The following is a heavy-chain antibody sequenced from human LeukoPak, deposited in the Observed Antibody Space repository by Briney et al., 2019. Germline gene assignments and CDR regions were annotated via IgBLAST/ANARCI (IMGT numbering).Heavy chain of an antibody. Sequence: EPSETLSLTCTVSGGSISSYYWGWIRQPPGKGLEWIGYIYYSGSTNYNPSLKSRVTISVDTSKNQFSLKLSSVTAADTAVYYCARGTPKQRILVVIAIPVGRWFDPWGQGTLVTVSS. CDR3: ARGTPKQRILVVIAIPVGRWFDP. CDR2: IYYSGST. D-gene: IGHD2-21*01. CDR1: GGSISSYY. V-gene: IGHV4-59*12. J-gene: IGHJ5*02.